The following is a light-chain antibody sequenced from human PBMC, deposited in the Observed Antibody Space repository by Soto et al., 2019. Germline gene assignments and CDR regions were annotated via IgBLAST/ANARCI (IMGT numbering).Light chain of an antibody. CDR2: DAS. V-gene: IGKV1-5*01. CDR3: QQYDSSPT. J-gene: IGKJ1*01. Sequence: IQLTQSPSTLSASLGDTVTISCRASQGISRWLAWYQQKPGKAPKLLIYDASSLESGVPSRLGGSGSGTEFTLTISSLQPDDFATYYCQQYDSSPTFSQGTKVDIK. CDR1: QGISRW.